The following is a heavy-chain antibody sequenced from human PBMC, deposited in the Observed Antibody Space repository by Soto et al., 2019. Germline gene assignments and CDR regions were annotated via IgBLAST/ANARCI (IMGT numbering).Heavy chain of an antibody. CDR1: GYTFTSYG. Sequence: ASVKVSCKASGYTFTSYGISWVRQAPGQGLEWMGWISAYNGNTNYAQKLQGRVTMTTDTSTSTAYMELRSLRSDDTAVYYCARDRPTIAVAGTLYYYGMDVWGQGTTVTVSS. CDR2: ISAYNGNT. J-gene: IGHJ6*02. V-gene: IGHV1-18*01. CDR3: ARDRPTIAVAGTLYYYGMDV. D-gene: IGHD6-19*01.